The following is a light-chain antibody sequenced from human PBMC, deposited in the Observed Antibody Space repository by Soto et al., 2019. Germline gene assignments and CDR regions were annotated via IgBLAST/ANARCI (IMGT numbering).Light chain of an antibody. CDR3: AAWDDGLSGVV. V-gene: IGLV1-47*01. J-gene: IGLJ2*01. Sequence: QSVLTQPPSASGTPGQRVTISCSGSSSNIGSNYVYWYQQLPGTAPKLLIYRNNQRPSGVPDRFSGSKSDTSASLAISGLRSEDEADYYCAAWDDGLSGVVFGGGTKLTVL. CDR1: SSNIGSNY. CDR2: RNN.